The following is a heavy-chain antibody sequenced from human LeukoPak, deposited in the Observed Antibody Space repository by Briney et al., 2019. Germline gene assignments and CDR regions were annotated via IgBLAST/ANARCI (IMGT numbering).Heavy chain of an antibody. CDR1: GFMFSNYV. CDR3: ARAGFSTSRDF. V-gene: IGHV3-23*01. J-gene: IGHJ4*02. D-gene: IGHD2-2*01. Sequence: GGSLRLSCGASGFMFSNYVMNWVRQAPGKGLEWVSTISIGGGTTFYADSVKGRFTISRDNSKNTLHLQMNSLRAEDTAVYYCARAGFSTSRDFWGQGTLVTVSS. CDR2: ISIGGGTT.